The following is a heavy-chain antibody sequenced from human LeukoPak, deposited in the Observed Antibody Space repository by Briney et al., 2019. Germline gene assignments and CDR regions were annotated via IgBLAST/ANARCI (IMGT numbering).Heavy chain of an antibody. Sequence: SETLSLTCTVSGGSISSYYWSWIRQPPGKGLEWIGEINHSGSTTYNPSLKSRVTISVDTSKNQFSLNLSSVTAADTSVYYCARGRTWNYSWFDPWGQGTLVTVSS. D-gene: IGHD1-1*01. V-gene: IGHV4-34*01. CDR2: INHSGST. J-gene: IGHJ5*02. CDR3: ARGRTWNYSWFDP. CDR1: GGSISSYY.